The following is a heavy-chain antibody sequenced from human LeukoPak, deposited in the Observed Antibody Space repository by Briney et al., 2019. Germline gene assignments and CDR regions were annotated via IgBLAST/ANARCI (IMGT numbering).Heavy chain of an antibody. V-gene: IGHV4-30-2*01. CDR1: GGSINRGGYS. J-gene: IGHJ5*02. CDR3: ARRAILTGYYIVSPHNWFDP. D-gene: IGHD3-9*01. CDR2: AYHSGST. Sequence: EPSETLSLTCAVSGGSINRGGYSWNWIRQPPGKGLEWIGYAYHSGSTYYNPSLKSRVTISVDKSKNQFSLKLSSVTAADTAVYYCARRAILTGYYIVSPHNWFDPWGQGTLVTVSS.